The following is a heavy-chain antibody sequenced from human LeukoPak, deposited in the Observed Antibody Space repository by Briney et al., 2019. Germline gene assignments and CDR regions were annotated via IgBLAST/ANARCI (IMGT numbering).Heavy chain of an antibody. CDR1: GFTFSSYW. J-gene: IGHJ4*02. CDR3: ASLRGYSYGPLDY. D-gene: IGHD5-18*01. V-gene: IGHV3-74*01. Sequence: PGGSLRLSCAASGFTFSSYWMHWVRQAPGKGLVWVSRINTDGSSTSYADSVKGRFTISRDNAENTLYLQMNSLRAEDTAVYYCASLRGYSYGPLDYWGQGTLVTVSS. CDR2: INTDGSST.